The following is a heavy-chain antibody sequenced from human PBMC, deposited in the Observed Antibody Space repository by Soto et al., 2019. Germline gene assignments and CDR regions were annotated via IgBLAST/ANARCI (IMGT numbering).Heavy chain of an antibody. CDR3: ARDGAGPDYADYYFDY. CDR1: GGTFSSYT. CDR2: IIPILGIA. V-gene: IGHV1-69*08. J-gene: IGHJ4*02. Sequence: QVQLVQSGAEVKKPGSSVKVSCKASGGTFSSYTISWVRQAPGQGLEWMGRIIPILGIANYAQKFQGRVTITADKSTGPAYMELSSLRSEDTAVYYCARDGAGPDYADYYFDYWGQGTLVTLSS. D-gene: IGHD4-17*01.